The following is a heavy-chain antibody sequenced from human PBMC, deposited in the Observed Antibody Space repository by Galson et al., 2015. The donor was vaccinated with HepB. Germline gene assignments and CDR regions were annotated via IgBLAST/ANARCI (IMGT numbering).Heavy chain of an antibody. Sequence: CAISGDSVSRDTVGWNWIRQSPSRGLEWLGRTYYRSQWYSDYAISVKSRIIINADSSTNQFFLQLNSVTPEDTAVYYCTRVAHLGRGMNVWGQGTTVTV. J-gene: IGHJ6*02. CDR1: GDSVSRDTVG. D-gene: IGHD3-10*01. CDR2: TYYRSQWYS. V-gene: IGHV6-1*01. CDR3: TRVAHLGRGMNV.